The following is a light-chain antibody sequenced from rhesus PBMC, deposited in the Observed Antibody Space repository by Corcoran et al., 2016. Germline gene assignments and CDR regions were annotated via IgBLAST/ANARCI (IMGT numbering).Light chain of an antibody. V-gene: IGKV1-25*01. CDR2: EAS. CDR1: QGITND. CDR3: QPYYSTPFT. Sequence: DIQMTQSPSSLSASVGARVTITCRASQGITNDLAWYQQKPGETPKLLIYEASSLQSGIPSRFSGSGSGTDFTLPISSLQPEDFATYYCQPYYSTPFTFDPGTKLDIK. J-gene: IGKJ3*01.